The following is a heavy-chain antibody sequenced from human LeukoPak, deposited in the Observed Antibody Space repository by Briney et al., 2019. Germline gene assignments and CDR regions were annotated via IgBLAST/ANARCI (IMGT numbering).Heavy chain of an antibody. CDR2: INPNSGGT. V-gene: IGHV1-2*06. D-gene: IGHD2-15*01. CDR1: GYTFTGYY. CDR3: ARSGYCSSGSCRDAFDI. Sequence: ASVKVSCKASGYTFTGYYMHWVRQAPGQGLEWMGRINPNSGGTNYARKFQGRVTMTRDTSISTAYMELSRLRSDDTAVYYCARSGYCSSGSCRDAFDIWGQGTMVTVSS. J-gene: IGHJ3*02.